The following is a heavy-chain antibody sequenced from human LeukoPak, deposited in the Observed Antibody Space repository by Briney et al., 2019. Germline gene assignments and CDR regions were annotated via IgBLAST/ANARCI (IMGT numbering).Heavy chain of an antibody. D-gene: IGHD3-10*01. Sequence: GASVKVSCKASGFSFTSYDIHWVRQATGQGLEWMGWVNPNSGNTGYAQKFQGRVTITGITSISTAYMELSSLRSEDTAVYYCARGITMIRGVIRVWFDPWGQGTRVTVSS. CDR3: ARGITMIRGVIRVWFDP. CDR1: GFSFTSYD. V-gene: IGHV1-8*03. CDR2: VNPNSGNT. J-gene: IGHJ5*02.